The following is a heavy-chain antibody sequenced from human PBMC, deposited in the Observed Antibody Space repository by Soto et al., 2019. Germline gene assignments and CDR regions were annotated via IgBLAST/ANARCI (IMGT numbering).Heavy chain of an antibody. CDR3: ARAELYNWNGEFDY. CDR2: INPNSGGT. J-gene: IGHJ4*02. D-gene: IGHD1-1*01. CDR1: GGTFSSYA. Sequence: QVQLVQSGAEVKKPGSSVKVSCKASGGTFSSYAISWVRQAPGQGLEWMGWINPNSGGTNYAQKFQGRVTMTRDTSISTAYMELSRLRSDDTAVYYCARAELYNWNGEFDYWGQGTLVTVSS. V-gene: IGHV1-2*02.